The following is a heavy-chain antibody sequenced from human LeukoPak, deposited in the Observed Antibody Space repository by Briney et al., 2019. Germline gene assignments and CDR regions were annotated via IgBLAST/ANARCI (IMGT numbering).Heavy chain of an antibody. CDR2: ISYDGSNK. Sequence: PGGSLRLSCAASGFTFSDYYMSWIRQAPGKGLEWVAVISYDGSNKYYADSVKGRFTISRDNSKNTLYLQMNSLRAGGTAVYYCARVFSSGYYFDYWGQGTLVTVSS. V-gene: IGHV3-30*05. CDR3: ARVFSSGYYFDY. D-gene: IGHD3-22*01. CDR1: GFTFSDYY. J-gene: IGHJ4*02.